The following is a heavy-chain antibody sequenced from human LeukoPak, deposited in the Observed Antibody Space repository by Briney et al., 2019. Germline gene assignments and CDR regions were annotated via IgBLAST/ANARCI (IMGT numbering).Heavy chain of an antibody. CDR2: INHNGST. J-gene: IGHJ5*02. D-gene: IGHD3-10*01. CDR3: ARVWVTMVRGVIGRYNWFDP. CDR1: GGSFSGYY. V-gene: IGHV4-34*01. Sequence: PSETLTLTCAAYGGSFSGYYWSWIRQPPGQGLEWIGEINHNGSTNYNRSIKSRVTITVDTSKHQFSLKLSSVTAADTAVYYCARVWVTMVRGVIGRYNWFDPWGQGTLVTVSS.